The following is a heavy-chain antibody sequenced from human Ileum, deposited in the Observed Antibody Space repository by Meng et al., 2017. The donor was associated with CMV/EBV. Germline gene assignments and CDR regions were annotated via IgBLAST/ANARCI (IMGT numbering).Heavy chain of an antibody. Sequence: QEQLQESGPGLVKPSQTLSLTCTVSGGSITSGNYYWSWIRQPPGRGLEWIGYIYYSGSPYYKPSLKSRVTISLDTSKNQFSLNLRSVTATDSAVYYCVRQVVAASFDYWGQGALVTVSS. J-gene: IGHJ4*02. CDR1: GGSITSGNYY. CDR2: IYYSGSP. CDR3: VRQVVAASFDY. D-gene: IGHD2-15*01. V-gene: IGHV4-30-4*08.